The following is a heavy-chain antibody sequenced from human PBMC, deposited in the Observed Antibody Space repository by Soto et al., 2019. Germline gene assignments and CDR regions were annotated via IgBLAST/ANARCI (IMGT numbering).Heavy chain of an antibody. J-gene: IGHJ6*03. D-gene: IGHD6-6*01. CDR1: GGSISSSSYY. CDR2: IYYSGST. Sequence: SETLSLTCTVSGGSISSSSYYWGWIRQPPGKGLEWIGSIYYSGSTYYNPSLKSRVTISVDTSKNQFSLKLSSVTAADTAVYYCARSKLVRDYYYYYYMAVWGKGTTVTVSS. CDR3: ARSKLVRDYYYYYYMAV. V-gene: IGHV4-39*01.